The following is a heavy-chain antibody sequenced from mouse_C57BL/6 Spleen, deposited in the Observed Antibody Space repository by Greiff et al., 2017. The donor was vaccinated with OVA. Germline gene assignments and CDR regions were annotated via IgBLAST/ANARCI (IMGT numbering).Heavy chain of an antibody. V-gene: IGHV14-2*01. J-gene: IGHJ4*01. CDR2: IDPEDGET. Sequence: VQLQQSGAELVKPGASVKLSCTASGFNIKDYYMHWVKQRTEQGLEWIGRIDPEDGETKSAPKFQGKATITADTSSNTAYLQRSSLTSEDTAVYYGARSNYYYGSPLDYWGQGTSVTVSS. CDR3: ARSNYYYGSPLDY. CDR1: GFNIKDYY. D-gene: IGHD1-1*01.